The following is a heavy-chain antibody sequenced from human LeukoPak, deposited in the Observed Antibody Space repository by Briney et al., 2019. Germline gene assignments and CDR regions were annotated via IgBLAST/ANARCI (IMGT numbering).Heavy chain of an antibody. CDR1: GFTFSSFE. CDR2: ITSSGSAI. V-gene: IGHV3-48*03. D-gene: IGHD5-18*01. CDR3: GRLGYTYGPFDN. J-gene: IGHJ4*02. Sequence: PGGSLRLSCTASGFTFSSFEMNWVRQAPGKGLEWVSYITSSGSAIYYADSVKGRFTISRDNAKSSLYLQMNSLSAEDTAVYYCGRLGYTYGPFDNWGQGTLVTVSS.